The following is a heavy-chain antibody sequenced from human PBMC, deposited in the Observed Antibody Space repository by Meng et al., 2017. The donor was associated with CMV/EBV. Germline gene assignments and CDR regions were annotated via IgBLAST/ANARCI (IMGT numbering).Heavy chain of an antibody. V-gene: IGHV3-9*01. Sequence: GGSLRLSCAASGFTFDDYAMHWVRQAPGKGLEWVSGISWNSGSIGYADSVKGRFTISRDNAKNSLYLQMNSLRAEDTALYYCAKSIHDFWSGYHDWGQGTLVTVPQ. CDR1: GFTFDDYA. D-gene: IGHD3-3*01. CDR3: AKSIHDFWSGYHD. CDR2: ISWNSGSI. J-gene: IGHJ4*02.